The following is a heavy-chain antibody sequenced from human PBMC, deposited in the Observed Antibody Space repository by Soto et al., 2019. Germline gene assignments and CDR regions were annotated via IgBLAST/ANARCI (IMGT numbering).Heavy chain of an antibody. J-gene: IGHJ4*02. CDR1: GGSISSGDYY. CDR2: TYYSGST. Sequence: TLSLTCTVSGGSISSGDYYWSWIRQPPGKGLEWIGYTYYSGSTYYNPSLKSRVTISVDTSKNQFSLKLSSVTAADTAVYYCARDYYGSGLIDYWGQGTLVTVSS. D-gene: IGHD3-10*01. CDR3: ARDYYGSGLIDY. V-gene: IGHV4-30-4*01.